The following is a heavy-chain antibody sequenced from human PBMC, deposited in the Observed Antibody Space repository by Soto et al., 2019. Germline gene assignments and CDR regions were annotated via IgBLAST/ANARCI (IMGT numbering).Heavy chain of an antibody. CDR3: AKNQERELPRVIDF. CDR1: GLTFSNYA. CDR2: MSGSSSTT. J-gene: IGHJ4*02. V-gene: IGHV3-23*01. Sequence: EVRLLESGGGLVKPGGSLRLSCATSGLTFSNYAMSWVRQAPGGGLEWVPSMSGSSSTTYYADSVRGRFTISRDRSKNTLYLQMSSLRAEDKALYYCAKNQERELPRVIDFWGQGTLVTVSS. D-gene: IGHD1-7*01.